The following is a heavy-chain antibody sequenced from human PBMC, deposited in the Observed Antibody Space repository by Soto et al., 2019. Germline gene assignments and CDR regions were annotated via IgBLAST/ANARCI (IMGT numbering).Heavy chain of an antibody. D-gene: IGHD2-2*01. CDR3: ARSDIVVVPAAMGVYYYYYYMDV. CDR1: SGSISSSNW. Sequence: SETLSLTCAVSSGSISSSNWWSWVRQPPGKGLEWIGEIYHSGSTNYNPSLKSRVTISVGKSKNQFSLKLSSVTAADTAVYYCARSDIVVVPAAMGVYYYYYYMDVWGKGTTVTVSS. CDR2: IYHSGST. V-gene: IGHV4-4*02. J-gene: IGHJ6*03.